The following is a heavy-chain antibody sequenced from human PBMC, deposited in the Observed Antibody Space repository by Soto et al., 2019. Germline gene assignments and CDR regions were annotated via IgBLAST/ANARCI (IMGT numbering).Heavy chain of an antibody. CDR2: IIPVFGTA. CDR1: GGTFSRFS. V-gene: IGHV1-69*18. D-gene: IGHD6-25*01. Sequence: QVQLVQSGAEVKKPGSSVKVSCKTSGGTFSRFSITWVRQAPGHGLEWMGTIIPVFGTANYAQKFQGRVIINADESATTANMELSGLRFDDTAVYYCARVPLLVPPPESGGSPSWGQGTLVTVSS. J-gene: IGHJ5*02. CDR3: ARVPLLVPPPESGGSPS.